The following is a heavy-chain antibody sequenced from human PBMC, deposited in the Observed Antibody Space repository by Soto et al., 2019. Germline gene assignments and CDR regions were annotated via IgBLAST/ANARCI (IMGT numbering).Heavy chain of an antibody. CDR3: ARGKQYGMDRLVATISACFDY. CDR1: GGSFSGYY. J-gene: IGHJ4*02. Sequence: PSETLSLTCAVYGGSFSGYYWSWIRQPPGKGLEWIGEINHSGSTNYNPSLKSRVTISVDTSKNQFSLKLSSVTAADTAVYYCARGKQYGMDRLVATISACFDYWGQGTLVTVSS. V-gene: IGHV4-34*01. CDR2: INHSGST. D-gene: IGHD5-12*01.